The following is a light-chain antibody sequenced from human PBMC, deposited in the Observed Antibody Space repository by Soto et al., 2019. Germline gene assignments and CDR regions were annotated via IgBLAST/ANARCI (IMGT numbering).Light chain of an antibody. Sequence: QSVLTQPPSASGTPGQRVTISCSGSSSDVGSHTVSWYQQLPGTAPRLLIYSNNQRPSGVPDRFSGSKSGTSASLAISGLQSEDDSDYYCASWDDSLNGAVFGGGTQLTVL. CDR3: ASWDDSLNGAV. CDR1: SSDVGSHT. V-gene: IGLV1-44*01. J-gene: IGLJ7*01. CDR2: SNN.